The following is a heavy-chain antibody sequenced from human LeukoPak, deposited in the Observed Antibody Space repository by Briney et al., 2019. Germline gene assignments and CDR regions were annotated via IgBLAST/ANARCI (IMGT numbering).Heavy chain of an antibody. J-gene: IGHJ4*02. D-gene: IGHD3-22*01. CDR2: ISAYNGNT. Sequence: ASVKVSCKASGYTFTSYGISWVRQAPGQGLEWMGWISAYNGNTNYAQKLQGRVTMTTDTSTSTAYMELSSLRSEDTAVYYCARLTYYYDSSGYYYYDYWGQGTLVTVSS. CDR3: ARLTYYYDSSGYYYYDY. CDR1: GYTFTSYG. V-gene: IGHV1-18*01.